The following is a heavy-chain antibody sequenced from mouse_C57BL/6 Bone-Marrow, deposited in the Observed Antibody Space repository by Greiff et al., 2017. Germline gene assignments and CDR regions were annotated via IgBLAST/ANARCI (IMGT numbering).Heavy chain of an antibody. J-gene: IGHJ3*01. Sequence: VMLVESGPGLVAPSQSLSITCTVSGFSLTSYGVHWVRQPPGKGLEWLVVIWSDGSTTYNSALKSRLSISKDNSKSQVFLKMNSLQTDDTAMYYCARTLYDYDVAWFAYWGQGTLVTVSA. V-gene: IGHV2-6*03. CDR3: ARTLYDYDVAWFAY. CDR2: IWSDGST. D-gene: IGHD2-4*01. CDR1: GFSLTSYG.